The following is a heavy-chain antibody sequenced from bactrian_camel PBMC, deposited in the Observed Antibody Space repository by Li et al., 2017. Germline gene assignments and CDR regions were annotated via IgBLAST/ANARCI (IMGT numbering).Heavy chain of an antibody. J-gene: IGHJ4*01. CDR1: GNTYSTNC. Sequence: HVQLVESGGGSEQPGGSLRLSCVATGNTYSTNCMAWFRQIPDKEREGVAGIESDGSTSYADSVKGRFTISQDSAKNILYLQMNNLKPDDTAAYYCAADRLACLGSTWSGESLKWNYWGQGTQVTV. CDR2: IESDGST. D-gene: IGHD1*01. V-gene: IGHV3S53*01. CDR3: AADRLACLGSTWSGESLKWNY.